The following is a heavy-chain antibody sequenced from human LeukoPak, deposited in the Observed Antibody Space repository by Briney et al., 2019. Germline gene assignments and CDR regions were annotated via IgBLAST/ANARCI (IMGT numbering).Heavy chain of an antibody. CDR2: IYYSGST. J-gene: IGHJ4*02. CDR3: ARMTIADDSETFDY. Sequence: SETLSLTCTVSGGSISRYYWSWIRPPPGKGLEWIGYIYYSGSTNYNPSLKSRVTISVDTSKNQFSLKLSSVTAADTAVYYCARMTIADDSETFDYWGQGTLVTVSS. CDR1: GGSISRYY. D-gene: IGHD6-13*01. V-gene: IGHV4-59*01.